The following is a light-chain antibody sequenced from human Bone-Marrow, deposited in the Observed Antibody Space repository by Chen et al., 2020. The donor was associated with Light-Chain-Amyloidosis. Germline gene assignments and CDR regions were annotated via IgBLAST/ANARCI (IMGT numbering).Light chain of an antibody. Sequence: SYVLTQPSSVSLAPGQTATIACGGNNIGSTCVHWYQQTPGQAPLLVVYDDSDRPSGIPERLSGSNSGNTATLTISRVEAGDEADYYCQVWDRSSDRPVFGGGTKLTVL. CDR1: NIGSTC. CDR3: QVWDRSSDRPV. V-gene: IGLV3-21*02. CDR2: DDS. J-gene: IGLJ3*02.